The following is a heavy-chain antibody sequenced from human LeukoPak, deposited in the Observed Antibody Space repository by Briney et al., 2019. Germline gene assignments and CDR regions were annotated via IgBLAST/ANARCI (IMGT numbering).Heavy chain of an antibody. Sequence: GGSLRLSCAASGFTFSTYAMSWLRQAPGKGLEWVSSICGSGDSTYYADSVKGRFIISRDNSKNTLYLQMNSLRAEDTAVYYCAKSTTTSCYGATDVWGQGTTVTVSS. J-gene: IGHJ6*01. CDR1: GFTFSTYA. D-gene: IGHD2-2*01. CDR2: ICGSGDST. V-gene: IGHV3-23*01. CDR3: AKSTTTSCYGATDV.